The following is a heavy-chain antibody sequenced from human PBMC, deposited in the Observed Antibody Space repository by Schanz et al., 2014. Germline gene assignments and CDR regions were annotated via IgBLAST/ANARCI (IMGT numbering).Heavy chain of an antibody. CDR2: VRTKDNHYAT. CDR1: GFTFSASA. J-gene: IGHJ4*02. Sequence: EVHLVDSGGTLVQPGGSLRLSCVGSGFTFSASAIHWVRQASGKGLEWVGRVRTKDNHYATSYGASVSGRFTISRDDSKNTAYLQMNSLRTEDTAVYFCAKSYDTSGYSGFDYWGQGTLVTVSS. CDR3: AKSYDTSGYSGFDY. V-gene: IGHV3-73*01. D-gene: IGHD3-22*01.